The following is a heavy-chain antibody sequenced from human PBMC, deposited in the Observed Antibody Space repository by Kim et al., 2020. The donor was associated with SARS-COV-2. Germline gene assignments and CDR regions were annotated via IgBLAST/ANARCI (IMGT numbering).Heavy chain of an antibody. CDR1: GGSISSYY. CDR2: IYTSGST. Sequence: SETLSLTCTVSGGSISSYYWSWIRQPAGKGLEWIGRIYTSGSTNYNPSLKSRVTMSVDTSKNQFSLKLSSVTAADTAVYYCARGGDFWSGYYPMNYWGQGTLVTVSS. J-gene: IGHJ4*02. D-gene: IGHD3-3*01. CDR3: ARGGDFWSGYYPMNY. V-gene: IGHV4-4*07.